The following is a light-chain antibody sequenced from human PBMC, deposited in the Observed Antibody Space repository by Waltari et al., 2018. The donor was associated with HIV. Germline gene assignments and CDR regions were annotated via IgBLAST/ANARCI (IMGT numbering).Light chain of an antibody. J-gene: IGKJ2*03. V-gene: IGKV4-1*01. Sequence: DIVMTQSPASLAVSTGERATIHCKSSQSVLYSSNNKNYLAWYQQKPGQPPKLLIYWASTRESGVPDRFSGSGSESDFTLTISSLQAEDVSVYYCQQYYSTPYSFGQGTKLEIK. CDR3: QQYYSTPYS. CDR2: WAS. CDR1: QSVLYSSNNKNY.